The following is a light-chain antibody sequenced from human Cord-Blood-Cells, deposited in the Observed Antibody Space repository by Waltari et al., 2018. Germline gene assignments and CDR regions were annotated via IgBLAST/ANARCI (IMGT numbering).Light chain of an antibody. V-gene: IGKV3-15*01. CDR3: QQYNNWPFT. CDR2: GAS. J-gene: IGKJ3*01. CDR1: QSVSSN. Sequence: EIVMTQSPPTLSVSPGDRATLSCRANQSVSSNLAWYQQKPGQAPRLLIYGASTRATGIPARFSGSGSGTEFTLTISSLQSEDFAVYYCQQYNNWPFTFGPGTKVDIK.